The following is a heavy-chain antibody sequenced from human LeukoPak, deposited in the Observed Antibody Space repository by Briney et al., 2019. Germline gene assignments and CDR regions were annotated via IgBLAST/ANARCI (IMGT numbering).Heavy chain of an antibody. CDR3: TTHGGYSSSWDAFDV. J-gene: IGHJ3*01. V-gene: IGHV3-15*01. CDR2: SKSKTDGGTI. D-gene: IGHD6-13*01. Sequence: GGSLRLSCAASGFTFSNAWMSWVRQAPGEGLEWVGRSKSKTDGGTIDYAAPVKGRFTISRDDSKNTLYSQMNSLKAEDTAVYFCTTHGGYSSSWDAFDVWGQGTMVTVSS. CDR1: GFTFSNAW.